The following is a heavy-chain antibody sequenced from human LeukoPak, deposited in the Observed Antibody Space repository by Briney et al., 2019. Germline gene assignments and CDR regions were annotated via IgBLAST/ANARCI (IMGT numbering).Heavy chain of an antibody. V-gene: IGHV4-59*01. CDR3: ASGPYCSSTSCYGWYVDY. CDR2: IYYSGST. CDR1: GGSISSYY. D-gene: IGHD2-2*01. Sequence: PSETLSLTCTVSGGSISSYYRSWIRQPPGKGLEWIGYIYYSGSTNYNPSLKSRVTISVDTSKNQFSLKLSSVTAADTAVYYCASGPYCSSTSCYGWYVDYWGQGTLVTVSS. J-gene: IGHJ4*02.